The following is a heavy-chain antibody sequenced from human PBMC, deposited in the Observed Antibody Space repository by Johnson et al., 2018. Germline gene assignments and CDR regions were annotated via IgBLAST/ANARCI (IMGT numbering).Heavy chain of an antibody. D-gene: IGHD2-2*01. Sequence: QVQLVESGGGVVQPGRSLRLSCAASGFTFRSYGMHWVRQAPGKGLEWVAVISYDGSNKYYADSVQGRFTISRDNSKNTMYLQVISLRAEEPAVYYGAKDGLVVPAPMGYNQNYYMDVWGKGTTVTVSS. CDR3: AKDGLVVPAPMGYNQNYYMDV. CDR2: ISYDGSNK. V-gene: IGHV3-30*18. J-gene: IGHJ6*03. CDR1: GFTFRSYG.